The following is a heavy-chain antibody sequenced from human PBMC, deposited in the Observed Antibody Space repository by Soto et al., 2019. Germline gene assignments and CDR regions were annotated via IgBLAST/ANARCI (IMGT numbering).Heavy chain of an antibody. CDR3: ARGDDGPRMFYFDT. CDR2: IFYNGGT. CDR1: GGSVNSGGYY. J-gene: IGHJ4*02. Sequence: SETLSLTXSVSGGSVNSGGYYWSWIRQPPGKGLEWIGFIFYNGGTSYNPSLGSRVTISTDTSKNHFSLNVDFVTAADTAVYYCARGDDGPRMFYFDTWGQGTLVTVSS. D-gene: IGHD2-15*01. V-gene: IGHV4-61*03.